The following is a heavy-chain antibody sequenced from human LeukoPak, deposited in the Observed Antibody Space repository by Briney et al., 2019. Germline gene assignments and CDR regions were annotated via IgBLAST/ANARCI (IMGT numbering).Heavy chain of an antibody. CDR3: AKDMDYGGHFRSDAFDI. Sequence: PGGSLRLSCEASGFTFSSYAMSWVRQAPGKGLEWVSATSGSDGSTYYADSVKGRFTISRDNSKNTLYLQMNSLRAEDTAIYYCAKDMDYGGHFRSDAFDIWGQGTMVTVSS. CDR1: GFTFSSYA. CDR2: TSGSDGST. J-gene: IGHJ3*02. D-gene: IGHD4-23*01. V-gene: IGHV3-23*01.